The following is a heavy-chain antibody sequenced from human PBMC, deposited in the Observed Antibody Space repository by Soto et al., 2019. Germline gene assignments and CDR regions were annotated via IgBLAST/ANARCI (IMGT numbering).Heavy chain of an antibody. CDR3: AKDDHSGYDSYYFDY. Sequence: LRLSCAASGFTVSSYGMSWVRQAPGKGLEWVSAISGSGGSTYYADSVKGRFTISRDNSKNTLYLQMNSLRAKDTAVYYCAKDDHSGYDSYYFDYWGQGTLVTVSS. D-gene: IGHD5-12*01. CDR1: GFTVSSYG. CDR2: ISGSGGST. V-gene: IGHV3-23*01. J-gene: IGHJ4*02.